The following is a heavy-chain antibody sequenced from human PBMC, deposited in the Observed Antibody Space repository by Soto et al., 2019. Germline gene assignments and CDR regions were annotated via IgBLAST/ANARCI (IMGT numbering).Heavy chain of an antibody. Sequence: GGSLRLSCAASGFTVSSNYMSWVRQAPGKGLEWVSVIYSGGSTYYADSVKGRFTISRDNSKNTLYLQMNSLRAEDTAVYYCAGPRIAVAGTGGAFDIWGQGTMVTVS. J-gene: IGHJ3*02. CDR3: AGPRIAVAGTGGAFDI. V-gene: IGHV3-66*01. CDR1: GFTVSSNY. D-gene: IGHD6-19*01. CDR2: IYSGGST.